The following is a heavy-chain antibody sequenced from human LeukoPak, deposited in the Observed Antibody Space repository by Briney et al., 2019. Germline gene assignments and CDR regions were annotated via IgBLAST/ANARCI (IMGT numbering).Heavy chain of an antibody. CDR1: GGTFSSYA. CDR2: IIPIFGTA. V-gene: IGHV1-69*05. J-gene: IGHJ4*02. D-gene: IGHD6-19*01. Sequence: PGSSVKVSCKASGGTFSSYAISWVRQAPGQGLEWIGRIIPIFGTANYAQKFQGRVTITTDESTSTAYMELSSLRSEDTAVYYCAREGYSSGCFDYWGQGTLVTVSS. CDR3: AREGYSSGCFDY.